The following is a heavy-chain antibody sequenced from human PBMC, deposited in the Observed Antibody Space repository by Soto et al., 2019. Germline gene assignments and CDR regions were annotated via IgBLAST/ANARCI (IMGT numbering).Heavy chain of an antibody. CDR1: GYTFTSYG. CDR3: ARDWGTQQLVPSDY. V-gene: IGHV1-18*01. CDR2: ISAYNGNT. J-gene: IGHJ4*02. Sequence: GASVKVSCTASGYTFTSYGISWVRQAPGQGLEWMGWISAYNGNTNYAQKLQGRVTMTTDTSTSTAYMELRSLRSDDTAVYYCARDWGTQQLVPSDYWGQGTLVTVPQ. D-gene: IGHD6-13*01.